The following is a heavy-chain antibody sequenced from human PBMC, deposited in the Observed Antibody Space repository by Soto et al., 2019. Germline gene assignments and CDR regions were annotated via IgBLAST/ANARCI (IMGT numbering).Heavy chain of an antibody. J-gene: IGHJ4*02. CDR3: ARDRGYSSGWYFDY. CDR1: GYTFTSYG. CDR2: ISAYNGNT. Sequence: ASVTVSCMASGYTFTSYGICWVRQAPGQGLEWMGWISAYNGNTNYAQKLQGRVTMTTDTSTSTAYMELRSLRSDDTAVYYCARDRGYSSGWYFDYWGQGTPVTVSS. D-gene: IGHD6-19*01. V-gene: IGHV1-18*04.